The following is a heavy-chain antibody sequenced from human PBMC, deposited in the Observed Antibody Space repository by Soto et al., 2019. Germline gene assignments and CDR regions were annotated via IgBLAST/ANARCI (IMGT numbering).Heavy chain of an antibody. D-gene: IGHD6-19*01. CDR3: ARSIAVAGRYVDY. CDR1: GGTFSSYT. Sequence: SVKVSCKASGGTFSSYTISWVRQAPGQGLEWMGRIIPILGIANYAQKFQGRVTITADKSTSTAYMELSSLRSEDTAVYYCARSIAVAGRYVDYWGQGTLVTVSS. J-gene: IGHJ4*02. V-gene: IGHV1-69*02. CDR2: IIPILGIA.